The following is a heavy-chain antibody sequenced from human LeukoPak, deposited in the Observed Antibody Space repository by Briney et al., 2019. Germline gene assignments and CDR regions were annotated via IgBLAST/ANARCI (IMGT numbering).Heavy chain of an antibody. V-gene: IGHV3-48*01. D-gene: IGHD3-10*01. CDR2: ISRGSTTI. J-gene: IGHJ4*02. CDR3: PRDGFEYGSGAFYFDD. CDR1: GFSFSSYN. Sequence: GGSLRLSCGASGFSFSSYNMNWVRQAPGKGLEWVSSISRGSTTIYYADSVKGRFTISRDNAKNSLYLQMNSLRAEDTAVYYCPRDGFEYGSGAFYFDDWGQGTLVTVSS.